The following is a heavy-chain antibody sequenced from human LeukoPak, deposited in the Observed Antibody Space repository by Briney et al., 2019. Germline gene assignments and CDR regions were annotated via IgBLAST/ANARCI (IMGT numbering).Heavy chain of an antibody. CDR3: ATFGWSYFFDY. J-gene: IGHJ4*02. V-gene: IGHV1-2*06. CDR1: GYTFTGYY. CDR2: INPNSGGT. Sequence: ASVKVSCKASGYTFTGYYMHWVRQAPGQGLEWMGRINPNSGGTNYAQKFQGRVTMTRDTSIGTAYMELSSLRSDDTAVYYCATFGWSYFFDYWGQGTLVTVSS. D-gene: IGHD2-8*01.